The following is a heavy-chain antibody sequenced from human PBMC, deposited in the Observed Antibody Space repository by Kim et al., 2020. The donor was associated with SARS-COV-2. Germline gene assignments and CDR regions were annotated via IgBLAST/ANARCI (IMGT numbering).Heavy chain of an antibody. CDR2: ISSSGSTI. CDR1: GFTFSDYY. V-gene: IGHV3-11*04. CDR3: AREVDIGVVRAAHHYYYGMDV. D-gene: IGHD2-2*01. Sequence: GGSLILSCAASGFTFSDYYMSWIRQAPGKGLEWVSYISSSGSTIYYADSVKGRFTISRDNAKNSLYLQMNSLRAEDTAVYYCAREVDIGVVRAAHHYYYGMDVWDQRTTVTVSS. J-gene: IGHJ6*02.